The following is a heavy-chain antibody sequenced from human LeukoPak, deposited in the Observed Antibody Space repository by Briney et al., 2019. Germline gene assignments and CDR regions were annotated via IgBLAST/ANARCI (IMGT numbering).Heavy chain of an antibody. D-gene: IGHD6-19*01. V-gene: IGHV1-69*06. CDR3: ARTGYSSGWYEGPAY. CDR1: GYTFTSYG. CDR2: IIPIFGTA. J-gene: IGHJ4*02. Sequence: ASVKVSCKASGYTFTSYGISWVRQAPGQGLEWMGGIIPIFGTANYAQKFQGRVTITADKSTSTAYMELSSLRSEDTAVYYCARTGYSSGWYEGPAYWGQGTLVTVSS.